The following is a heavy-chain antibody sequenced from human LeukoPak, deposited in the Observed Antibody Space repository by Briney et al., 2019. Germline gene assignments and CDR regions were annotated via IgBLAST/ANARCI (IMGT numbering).Heavy chain of an antibody. CDR1: GFTVSSNY. CDR3: ARISVLSYFYAMDV. D-gene: IGHD2-8*01. V-gene: IGHV3-66*01. CDR2: IYSGGST. J-gene: IGHJ6*02. Sequence: GGSLRLSCAASGFTVSSNYMSWVRQAPGKGLEWVSVIYSGGSTNYADSVKDRFTISRDNSKNTLYLQMNSLRAEDTAVYYCARISVLSYFYAMDVWGQGTTVTVSS.